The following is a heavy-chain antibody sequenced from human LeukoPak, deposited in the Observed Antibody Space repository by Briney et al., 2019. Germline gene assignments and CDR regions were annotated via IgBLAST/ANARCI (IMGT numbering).Heavy chain of an antibody. D-gene: IGHD2-15*01. CDR1: GFTFSGSA. J-gene: IGHJ4*02. V-gene: IGHV3-73*01. CDR3: TRLVGIDFDY. Sequence: SGGSLRLSCAASGFTFSGSAMHWVRQASGKGLEWVGRIRSKANSYATAYAASVKGRCTISRDDSKNTAYLQMNSLKTEDTAVYYCTRLVGIDFDYWGQGTLVTVSS. CDR2: IRSKANSYAT.